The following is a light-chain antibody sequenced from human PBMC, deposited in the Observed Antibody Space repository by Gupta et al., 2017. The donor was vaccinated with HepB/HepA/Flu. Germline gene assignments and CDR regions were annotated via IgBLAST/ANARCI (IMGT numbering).Light chain of an antibody. CDR2: KAS. J-gene: IGKJ1*01. V-gene: IGKV1-5*03. Sequence: DIQMTQSPSTLSASVGDRVTITCRASQSISSWLAWYQQKPGKAPKLLFYKASSLESGVPSRFSGSGSGTEFTLTISSLQPDDFATYYCQQYNSYSPSWTFGQGTKVEIK. CDR1: QSISSW. CDR3: QQYNSYSPSWT.